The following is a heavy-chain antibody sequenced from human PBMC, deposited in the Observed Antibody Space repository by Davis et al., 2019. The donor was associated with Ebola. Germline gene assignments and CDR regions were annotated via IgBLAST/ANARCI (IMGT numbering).Heavy chain of an antibody. CDR3: ARRERWGQEDY. J-gene: IGHJ4*02. V-gene: IGHV1-8*01. CDR1: GYTFTSYD. D-gene: IGHD1-26*01. Sequence: AASVKVPCKASGYTFTSYDINWVRQATGQGLEWMGWMNPNSGNTGYAQKFQGRVTMTRNTSINTAYMELSSLRSEDTAVYYCARRERWGQEDYWGQGTLVTVSS. CDR2: MNPNSGNT.